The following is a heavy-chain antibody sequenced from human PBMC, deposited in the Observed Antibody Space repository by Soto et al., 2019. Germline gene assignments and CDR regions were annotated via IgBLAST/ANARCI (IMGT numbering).Heavy chain of an antibody. J-gene: IGHJ5*02. D-gene: IGHD3-3*01. CDR1: GVSIRSNY. CDR2: IYFTGTT. CDR3: ARGDGYYDLWSGYFDP. V-gene: IGHV4-59*01. Sequence: QVLLQESGPGLVKPSETMSLTCSVSGVSIRSNYWTWIRQSPGKGLEWIGYIYFTGTTNYSPSLKSRGSIPLVTAKTQMSLKLNSMTAADTAVYYCARGDGYYDLWSGYFDPWGQGTLVTVSS.